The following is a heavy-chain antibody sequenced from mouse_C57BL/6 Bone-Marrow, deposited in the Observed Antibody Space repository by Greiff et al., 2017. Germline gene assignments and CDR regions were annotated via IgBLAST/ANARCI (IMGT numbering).Heavy chain of an antibody. CDR2: IDPETGGT. Sequence: QVQLQQSGAELVRPGASVTLSCKASGYTFTDYEMHWVQQTPVHGLEWIGAIDPETGGTAYNQKFKGKAILTADKSSSTAYMELRSLTSEDSAVYYCTRPPYSNYGYYFDYWGQGTTLTVSS. CDR1: GYTFTDYE. D-gene: IGHD2-5*01. CDR3: TRPPYSNYGYYFDY. V-gene: IGHV1-15*01. J-gene: IGHJ2*01.